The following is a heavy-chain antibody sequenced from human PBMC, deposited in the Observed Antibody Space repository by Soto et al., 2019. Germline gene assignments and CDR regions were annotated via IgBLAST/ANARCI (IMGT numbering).Heavy chain of an antibody. D-gene: IGHD4-17*01. V-gene: IGHV3-48*01. CDR2: ISSSSSTI. Sequence: EVQLVESGGGLVQPGGSLRLACAASGFTFSSYSMNWVRQAPGKGLEWVSYISSSSSTIYYADSVKGRFTISRDNAKNSLYLQMNSLRAEDTAVYYCAGEADYLNWFDPWGQGTLVTVSS. CDR1: GFTFSSYS. CDR3: AGEADYLNWFDP. J-gene: IGHJ5*02.